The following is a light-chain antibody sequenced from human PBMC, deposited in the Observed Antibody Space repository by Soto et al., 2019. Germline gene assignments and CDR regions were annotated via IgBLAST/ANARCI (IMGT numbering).Light chain of an antibody. CDR3: QQYYDLPIT. Sequence: DIQMTQSPSSLSASVGDRVTITCQASQDIDKYLNWYQQKPAKAPKLLIDDVTNLETGVPSRFSGSGSGTHFTFTIGSLQPEDIATYYCQQYYDLPITFGQGTRLEIK. CDR1: QDIDKY. V-gene: IGKV1-33*01. CDR2: DVT. J-gene: IGKJ5*01.